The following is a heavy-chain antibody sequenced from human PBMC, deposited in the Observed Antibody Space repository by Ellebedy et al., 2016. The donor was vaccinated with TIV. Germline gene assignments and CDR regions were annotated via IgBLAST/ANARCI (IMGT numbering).Heavy chain of an antibody. CDR2: INSRGSPM. CDR1: GFTFSTYN. V-gene: IGHV3-48*02. J-gene: IGHJ4*02. D-gene: IGHD5-18*01. CDR3: ASLHYSYGYAGDY. Sequence: GESLKISCAASGFTFSTYNMQWLRQAPGKGLEWVSYINSRGSPMYYADSVKGLFTISRDNGKNSLYLQMNSLRDEDTAVYYCASLHYSYGYAGDYWGQGTLVTVSS.